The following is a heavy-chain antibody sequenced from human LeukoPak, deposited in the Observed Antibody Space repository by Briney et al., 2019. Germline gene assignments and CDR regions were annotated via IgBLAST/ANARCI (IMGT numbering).Heavy chain of an antibody. V-gene: IGHV1-8*01. CDR1: GYTFTSYD. CDR3: ARAITMVRGVIRGGSASLGY. Sequence: GASVKVSCKASGYTFTSYDINWVRQATGQGLEWMGWMNPNSGNTGYAQKFQGRVTMTRNTSISTAYMELSSLRSEDTAVYYCARAITMVRGVIRGGSASLGYWGQGTLVTVSS. CDR2: MNPNSGNT. D-gene: IGHD3-10*01. J-gene: IGHJ4*02.